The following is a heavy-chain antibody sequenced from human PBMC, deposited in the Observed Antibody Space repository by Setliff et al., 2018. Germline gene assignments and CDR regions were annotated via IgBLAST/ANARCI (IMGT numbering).Heavy chain of an antibody. J-gene: IGHJ3*02. CDR3: ARVAGYSSSWSLGDAFDI. Sequence: GGSLRLSCAASEFTFSDYSMNWVRQAPGKGLEWVSFITSSSSYIYYADSVKGRFTISGDKAKNSLYLQMNSLRADDTAVYYCARVAGYSSSWSLGDAFDIWGQGTMVTVSS. V-gene: IGHV3-21*01. CDR2: ITSSSSYI. CDR1: EFTFSDYS. D-gene: IGHD6-13*01.